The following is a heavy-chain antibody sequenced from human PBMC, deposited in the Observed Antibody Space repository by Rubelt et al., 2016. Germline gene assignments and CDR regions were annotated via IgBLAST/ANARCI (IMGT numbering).Heavy chain of an antibody. V-gene: IGHV5-10-1*01. CDR2: IDPSDSYT. D-gene: IGHD3-3*01. Sequence: EVQLVQSGAEVKKPGESLRISCKGSGYSFTSYWISWVRQMPGKGLEWMGRIDPSDSYTNYSPSFHGHVTISADKSISAAYLQRCSLKASDTAMYYCAIYDFWSGYYLDYWGQGTLVTVSS. J-gene: IGHJ4*02. CDR1: GYSFTSYW. CDR3: AIYDFWSGYYLDY.